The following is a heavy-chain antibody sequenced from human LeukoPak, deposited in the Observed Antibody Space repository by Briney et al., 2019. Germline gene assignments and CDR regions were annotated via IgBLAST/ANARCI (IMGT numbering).Heavy chain of an antibody. D-gene: IGHD2-8*01. V-gene: IGHV4-4*02. CDR2: ISLTGLT. CDR1: GGSISNTNW. J-gene: IGHJ4*02. Sequence: SGSLSLTCGVSGGSISNTNWWSLLRQPPGQGLEWIGVISLTGLTHYNPSLESRVTVSLDKSKNQLSLNLTSVTAADTAVYYCSRENGAFSSFGYWGQGTLVTVLS. CDR3: SRENGAFSSFGY.